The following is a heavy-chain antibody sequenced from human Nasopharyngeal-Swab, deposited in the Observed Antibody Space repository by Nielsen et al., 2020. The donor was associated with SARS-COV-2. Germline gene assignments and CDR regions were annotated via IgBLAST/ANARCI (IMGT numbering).Heavy chain of an antibody. CDR2: INPSGGST. J-gene: IGHJ4*02. CDR3: ARDEGWIVVVTAILDY. CDR1: GCTFTSYY. D-gene: IGHD2-21*02. Sequence: ASVKVSCKASGCTFTSYYMHGVRKAPGQGLEWMGIINPSGGSTSYAQKFQGRVTMTRDTSTSTVYMELSSLRSEDTAVYYCARDEGWIVVVTAILDYWGQGTLVTVSS. V-gene: IGHV1-46*01.